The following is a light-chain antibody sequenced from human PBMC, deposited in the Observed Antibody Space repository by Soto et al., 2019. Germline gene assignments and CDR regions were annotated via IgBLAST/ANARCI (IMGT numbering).Light chain of an antibody. V-gene: IGKV1-39*01. CDR2: ATS. J-gene: IGKJ2*01. Sequence: DIQMTQSPSSLSASLGARVTITCRASQSISGFLNWYQHKPGKPPKLLIYATSNLQNGVPYRFSGGGSATDFTLTIGNLQPEDFASYYCQQSYSVPFTFGQGTRLEIQ. CDR1: QSISGF. CDR3: QQSYSVPFT.